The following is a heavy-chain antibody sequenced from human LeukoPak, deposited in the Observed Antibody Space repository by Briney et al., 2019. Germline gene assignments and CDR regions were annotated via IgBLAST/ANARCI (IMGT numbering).Heavy chain of an antibody. J-gene: IGHJ4*02. CDR2: IFYDGSS. V-gene: IGHV4-39*07. CDR3: ARVTWELPGAFDY. Sequence: KTSETLSLTCTVSGGSIRNSNFYWGWIRQSPGKGLEWLGSIFYDGSSDYNPSLKSRVTISVDTSKNQFSLKLSSVTAADTAVYYCARVTWELPGAFDYWGQGTLVTVSS. CDR1: GGSIRNSNFY. D-gene: IGHD1-26*01.